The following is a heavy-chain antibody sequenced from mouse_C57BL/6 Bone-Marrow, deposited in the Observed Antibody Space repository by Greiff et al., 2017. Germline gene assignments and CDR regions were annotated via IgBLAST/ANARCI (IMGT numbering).Heavy chain of an antibody. V-gene: IGHV1-22*01. CDR1: GYTFTDYN. CDR3: ARERFYYYGFAY. Sequence: VQLKQSGPELVKPGASVKMSCKASGYTFTDYNMHWVKQSHGKSLEWIGYINPNNGGTSYNQKFKGKATLTVNKSSSTAYMELRSLTSEDSAVYYCARERFYYYGFAYEGQGNVVTVAA. D-gene: IGHD1-1*01. CDR2: INPNNGGT. J-gene: IGHJ3*01.